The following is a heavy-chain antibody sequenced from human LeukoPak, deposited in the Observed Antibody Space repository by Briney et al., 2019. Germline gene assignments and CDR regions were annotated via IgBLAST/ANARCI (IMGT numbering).Heavy chain of an antibody. CDR1: GFTFSRYE. V-gene: IGHV3-48*03. Sequence: GGSLRLSCAASGFTFSRYEIHWVRQAPGRGLEWLFYISSSGETIYFADSMKGRFTISRDNANNSPSLQMNSLRVEDTAIYYCARASGRDGFNTPFEYWGQGTLVTVSS. J-gene: IGHJ4*02. D-gene: IGHD5-24*01. CDR2: ISSSGETI. CDR3: ARASGRDGFNTPFEY.